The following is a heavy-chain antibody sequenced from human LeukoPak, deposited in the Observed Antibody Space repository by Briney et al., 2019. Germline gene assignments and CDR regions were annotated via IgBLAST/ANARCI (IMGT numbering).Heavy chain of an antibody. CDR3: AKDYYGSSGQRHFDY. CDR2: IRYDGSNK. J-gene: IGHJ4*02. V-gene: IGHV3-30*02. CDR1: GFTFSSYG. Sequence: GGSLRLSCAASGFTFSSYGMHWVRQAPGKGLEWVALIRYDGSNKYYADSVKGRFSISRDNSKNTLYLQMDSLRAEDTAVYYCAKDYYGSSGQRHFDYWGQGTLVTVSS. D-gene: IGHD3-22*01.